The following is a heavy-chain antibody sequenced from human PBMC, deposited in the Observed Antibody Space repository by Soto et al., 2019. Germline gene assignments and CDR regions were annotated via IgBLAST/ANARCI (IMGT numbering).Heavy chain of an antibody. D-gene: IGHD6-6*01. V-gene: IGHV4-59*08. CDR1: CGSISSYY. CDR2: SYYSGST. J-gene: IGHJ6*02. Sequence: AEPLCLTCPVSCGSISSYYWSFIRHPPGKGLEGIGYSYYSGSTYHTPSLKRRLTISLDTSNNQFSLILSAVTAADTAMYYCVRGVAARPARLGMDLWGPGIAVTVSS. CDR3: VRGVAARPARLGMDL.